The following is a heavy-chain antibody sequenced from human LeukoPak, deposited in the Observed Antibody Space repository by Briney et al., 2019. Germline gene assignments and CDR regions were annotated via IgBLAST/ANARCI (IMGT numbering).Heavy chain of an antibody. D-gene: IGHD2-2*02. V-gene: IGHV1-69*01. Sequence: GASVKVSCKASGGTFSSYAISWVRQAPGQGLEWMGGIIPIFGTANYAQKFQGRVTITADESTSTAYMELSSLRSEDTAVYYCARDMGYCSSTSCYKEHDGVYWGQGTLVTVSS. CDR2: IIPIFGTA. CDR1: GGTFSSYA. CDR3: ARDMGYCSSTSCYKEHDGVY. J-gene: IGHJ4*02.